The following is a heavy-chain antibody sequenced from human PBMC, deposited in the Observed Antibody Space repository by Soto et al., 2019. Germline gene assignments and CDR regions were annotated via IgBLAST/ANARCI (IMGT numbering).Heavy chain of an antibody. CDR1: GFTFSSYA. D-gene: IGHD6-13*01. CDR3: AKARAAAKTSATTWFGP. Sequence: GGSLRLSCAASGFTFSSYAMSWVRQAPGKGLEWVSAISGSGGSTYYADSVKGRFTISRDNSKNTLYLQMNSLRAEDTAVYYCAKARAAAKTSATTWFGPWGQGTLVPVSP. J-gene: IGHJ5*02. CDR2: ISGSGGST. V-gene: IGHV3-23*01.